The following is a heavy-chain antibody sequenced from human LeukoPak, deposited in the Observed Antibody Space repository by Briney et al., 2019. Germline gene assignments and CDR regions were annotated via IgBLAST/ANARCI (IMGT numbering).Heavy chain of an antibody. D-gene: IGHD3-3*01. CDR1: GGTFSSYA. J-gene: IGHJ5*02. Sequence: SVKVSCKASGGTFSSYAISWVRQAPGQGLEWMGGIIPIFGTANYAQKFQGRVTITADESTSTAYMELSSLRSEDTAVYYCARALYDLGNWFDPWGQGTLVTVSS. CDR3: ARALYDLGNWFDP. CDR2: IIPIFGTA. V-gene: IGHV1-69*01.